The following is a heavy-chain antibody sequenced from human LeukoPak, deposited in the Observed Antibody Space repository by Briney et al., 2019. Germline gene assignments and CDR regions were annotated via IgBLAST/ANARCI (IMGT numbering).Heavy chain of an antibody. D-gene: IGHD3-22*01. J-gene: IGHJ4*02. CDR2: INTDGSST. V-gene: IGHV3-74*01. Sequence: GGSLRLSCAASGFTFSSYWMHWVRQAPGKGLVWVSRINTDGSSTSYADSVKGRFTISRDNAKNTLYLQMNSLRAEATAVYYCARGFGDYYDSSGYYLFDYWGQGTLVTVSS. CDR1: GFTFSSYW. CDR3: ARGFGDYYDSSGYYLFDY.